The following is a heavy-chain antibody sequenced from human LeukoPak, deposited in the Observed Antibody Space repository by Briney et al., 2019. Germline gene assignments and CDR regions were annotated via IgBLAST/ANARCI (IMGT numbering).Heavy chain of an antibody. CDR2: IKSNTDGGTT. J-gene: IGHJ4*02. CDR3: TTDRYSWYGRYFDH. D-gene: IGHD6-13*01. V-gene: IGHV3-15*01. CDR1: GFTFSNAW. Sequence: PGGSLRLSCAASGFTFSNAWMSWVRQAPGKGLEWVGRIKSNTDGGTTDYAAPVKGRVIISRDDSQDTLYLQIDSLKTEDTAVYYCTTDRYSWYGRYFDHWGQGTLVTVSS.